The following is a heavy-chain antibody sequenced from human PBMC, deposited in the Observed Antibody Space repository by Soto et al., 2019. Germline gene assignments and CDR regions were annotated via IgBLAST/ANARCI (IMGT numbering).Heavy chain of an antibody. CDR2: IXXXXGXX. CDR3: ATVNWFDP. J-gene: IGHJ5*02. CDR1: GFTFSSYA. Sequence: PGGSLRPSCAASGFTFSSYAMSWVRQAPGKGXXWXXAIXXXXGXXXYADSVKGRFTISRDNSKNKLYLQMNSLRAEDTAVYYCATVNWFDPWGQGTLVTVSS. V-gene: IGHV3-23*01.